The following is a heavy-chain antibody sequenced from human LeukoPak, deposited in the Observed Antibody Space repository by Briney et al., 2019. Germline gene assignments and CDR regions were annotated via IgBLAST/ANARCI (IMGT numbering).Heavy chain of an antibody. CDR3: ATSDGCSGGSCSTYYYYYMDV. CDR2: IYYSGST. D-gene: IGHD2-15*01. Sequence: PSETLSLTCTVSGGSISSYYWSWIRQPPGKGLEWIGYIYYSGSTNYNPSLKSRVTISVDTSKNQFSLKLSSVTAADTAVYYCATSDGCSGGSCSTYYYYYMDVWGKGTTVTISS. V-gene: IGHV4-59*12. CDR1: GGSISSYY. J-gene: IGHJ6*03.